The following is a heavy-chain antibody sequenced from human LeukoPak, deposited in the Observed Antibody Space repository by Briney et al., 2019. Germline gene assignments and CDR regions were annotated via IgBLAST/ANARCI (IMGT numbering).Heavy chain of an antibody. CDR2: ISYDGSNK. J-gene: IGHJ4*02. CDR3: AKGGHYYDSSGYYPTSDLHSGIDY. CDR1: GFTFDDYA. V-gene: IGHV3-30*18. Sequence: GGSLRLSCAASGFTFDDYAMHWVRQAPGKGLEWVAVISYDGSNKYYADSVKGRFTISRDNSKNTLYLQMNSLRAEDTAVYYCAKGGHYYDSSGYYPTSDLHSGIDYWGQGTLVTVSS. D-gene: IGHD3-22*01.